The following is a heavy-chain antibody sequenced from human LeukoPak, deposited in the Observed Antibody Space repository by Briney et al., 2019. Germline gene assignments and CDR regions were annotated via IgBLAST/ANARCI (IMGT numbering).Heavy chain of an antibody. Sequence: GGSLRLSCAASGFTFSSYGLHWVRQAPGKGLEWVAFIRDDGSIKYYADSVKGRFTVSRDNSKNTLYLQMDSLRTEDRAVYYCAKVPHSWGLFDSWGQGTLVTVSS. CDR1: GFTFSSYG. D-gene: IGHD3-16*01. V-gene: IGHV3-30*02. CDR2: IRDDGSIK. CDR3: AKVPHSWGLFDS. J-gene: IGHJ4*02.